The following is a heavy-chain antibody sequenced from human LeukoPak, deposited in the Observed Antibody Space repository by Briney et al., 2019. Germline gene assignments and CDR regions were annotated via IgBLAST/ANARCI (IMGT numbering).Heavy chain of an antibody. CDR2: ISSSSSYI. D-gene: IGHD3-22*01. Sequence: PGGSLRLSCAASGFTFSSYSMNWARQAPGKGLEWVSSISSSSSYIYYADSVKGRFTISRDNAKNSLYLQMNSLRAEDTAVYYCARDYYDSSGYYYYGMDVWGQGTTVTVSS. J-gene: IGHJ6*02. V-gene: IGHV3-21*01. CDR1: GFTFSSYS. CDR3: ARDYYDSSGYYYYGMDV.